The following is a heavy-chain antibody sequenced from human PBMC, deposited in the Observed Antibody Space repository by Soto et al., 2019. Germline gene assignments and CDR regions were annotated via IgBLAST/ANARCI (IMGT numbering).Heavy chain of an antibody. Sequence: GGSLRLSCAASGFTFSSYAMHWVRQAPGKGLEWVAVISYDGSNKYYADSVKGRFTISRDNSKNTLYLQMNSPRAEDTAVYYCARDGADVLRYFDWLSNYYGMDVWGQGTTVTVSS. D-gene: IGHD3-9*01. CDR2: ISYDGSNK. CDR3: ARDGADVLRYFDWLSNYYGMDV. J-gene: IGHJ6*02. V-gene: IGHV3-30-3*01. CDR1: GFTFSSYA.